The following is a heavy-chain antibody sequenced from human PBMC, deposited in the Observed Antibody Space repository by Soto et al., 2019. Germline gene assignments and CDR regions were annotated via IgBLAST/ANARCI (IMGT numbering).Heavy chain of an antibody. CDR3: ARGPLNYDFWSGYYPYNWFDP. Sequence: GGSLRLSCAASGFTFSSYSMNWVRQAPGKGLEWVSYISSSSSTIYYADSVKGRFTISRDNAKNSLYLQMNSLRDEDTAVYYCARGPLNYDFWSGYYPYNWFDPRGQGTLVTVSS. J-gene: IGHJ5*02. D-gene: IGHD3-3*01. CDR2: ISSSSSTI. V-gene: IGHV3-48*02. CDR1: GFTFSSYS.